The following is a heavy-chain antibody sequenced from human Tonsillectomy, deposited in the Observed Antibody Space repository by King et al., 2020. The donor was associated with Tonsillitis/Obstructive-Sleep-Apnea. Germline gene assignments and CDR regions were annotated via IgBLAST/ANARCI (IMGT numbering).Heavy chain of an antibody. CDR1: GFTFDDYA. V-gene: IGHV3-9*01. CDR2: ISWNSGSI. Sequence: VQLVESGGGWVQPGRSLRLSCAASGFTFDDYAMHWVRQAPGKGLEWVSGISWNSGSIGYADSVKGRFTISRDNARESLYLQMNSLRAEDTALDYCAKDGCAQWFGDNWFDPWGQGTLVTVSS. J-gene: IGHJ5*02. CDR3: AKDGCAQWFGDNWFDP. D-gene: IGHD3-10*01.